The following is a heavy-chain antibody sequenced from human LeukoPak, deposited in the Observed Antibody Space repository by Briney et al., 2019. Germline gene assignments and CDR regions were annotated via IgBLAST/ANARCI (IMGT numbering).Heavy chain of an antibody. CDR3: ATNLWFGELWFDY. CDR1: GYTFTSYA. CDR2: INAGNGNT. V-gene: IGHV1-3*01. D-gene: IGHD3-10*01. J-gene: IGHJ4*02. Sequence: GASVKVSCKASGYTFTSYAMHWVRQAPGQRLEWMGWINAGNGNTKYSQKFQGRVTITRDTSASTAYMEPSSLRSEDTAVYYCATNLWFGELWFDYWGQGTLVTVSS.